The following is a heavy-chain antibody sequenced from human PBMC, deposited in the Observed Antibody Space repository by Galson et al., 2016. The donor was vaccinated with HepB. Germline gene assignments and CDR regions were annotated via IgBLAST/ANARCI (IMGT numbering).Heavy chain of an antibody. Sequence: TLSLTCSVSGDSISSGFDSWGWIRQPPGKGLQWIGTIYYNGSTYYNPSLKSRATTSVDTSKNQFSLKLSSVTAADTAVYYCARVSRNFYYDSSGYGYYYYMDVWGKGTTVTVSS. J-gene: IGHJ6*03. CDR1: GDSISSGFDS. CDR2: IYYNGST. CDR3: ARVSRNFYYDSSGYGYYYYMDV. D-gene: IGHD3-22*01. V-gene: IGHV4-39*01.